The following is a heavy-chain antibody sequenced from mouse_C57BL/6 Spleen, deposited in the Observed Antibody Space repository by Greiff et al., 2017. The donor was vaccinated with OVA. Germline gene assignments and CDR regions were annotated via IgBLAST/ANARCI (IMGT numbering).Heavy chain of an antibody. J-gene: IGHJ3*01. D-gene: IGHD3-2*02. CDR3: AIRQLRSFAY. V-gene: IGHV5-17*01. CDR1: GFTFSDYG. CDR2: ISSGSSTI. Sequence: EVQGVESGGGLVKPGGSLKLSCAASGFTFSDYGMHWVRQAPEKGLEWVAYISSGSSTIYYADTVKGRFTISRDNAKNTLFLQMTSLRSEDTAMYYCAIRQLRSFAYWGQGTLVTVSA.